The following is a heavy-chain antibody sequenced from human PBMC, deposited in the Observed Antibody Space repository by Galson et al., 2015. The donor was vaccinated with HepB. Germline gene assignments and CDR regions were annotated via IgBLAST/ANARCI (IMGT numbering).Heavy chain of an antibody. Sequence: SLRLSCAASGFTFSSYSMNWVRQAPGKGLEWVSSISSSSSYMYYADSVKGRFTISRDNAKNSLYLQMNSLRAEDTAVYYCAREGLEGYYYYYMDVWGKGTTVTVSS. D-gene: IGHD1-1*01. CDR3: AREGLEGYYYYYMDV. V-gene: IGHV3-21*01. J-gene: IGHJ6*03. CDR2: ISSSSSYM. CDR1: GFTFSSYS.